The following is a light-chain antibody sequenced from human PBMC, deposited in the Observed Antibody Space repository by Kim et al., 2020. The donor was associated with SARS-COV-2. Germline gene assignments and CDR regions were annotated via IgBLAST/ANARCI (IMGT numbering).Light chain of an antibody. CDR2: AAS. CDR3: QQSYSTPLT. CDR1: QSISSY. V-gene: IGKV1-39*01. Sequence: DIQMTQSPSSLSASVGDRVTITCRASQSISSYLNWYQQKPGKAPKLLIYAASSLQSGVPSRFSGSGSGTDFTLTISSLQPEDFGNYYCQQSYSTPLTFGGGTKVDIK. J-gene: IGKJ4*01.